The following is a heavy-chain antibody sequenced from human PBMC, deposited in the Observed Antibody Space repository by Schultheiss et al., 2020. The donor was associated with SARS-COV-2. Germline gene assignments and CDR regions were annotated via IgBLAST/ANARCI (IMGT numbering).Heavy chain of an antibody. CDR2: ISSSGSTI. CDR3: ARYGGIAARRGMGYYYYGMDV. V-gene: IGHV3-48*03. Sequence: GGSLRLSCAASAFTFNSYAMSWVRQAPGKGLEWVSYISSSGSTIYYADSVKGRFTISRDNAKNSLYLQMNSLRAEDTAVYYCARYGGIAARRGMGYYYYGMDVWGQGTTVTVSS. CDR1: AFTFNSYA. J-gene: IGHJ6*02. D-gene: IGHD6-6*01.